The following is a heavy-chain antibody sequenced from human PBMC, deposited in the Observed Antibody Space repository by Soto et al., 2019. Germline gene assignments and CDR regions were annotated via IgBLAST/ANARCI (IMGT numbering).Heavy chain of an antibody. CDR2: INPSGGST. J-gene: IGHJ4*02. CDR3: AACGQGGDYDGGSVY. V-gene: IGHV1-46*01. Sequence: DSVKVSCKASGYTFTSYYMHWVRQAPGQGLEWMGIINPSGGSTSYAQKFQGRVTTTRDTSTSTVYMELSSLRSEDTAVYHCAACGQGGDYDGGSVYWGQVTLVTVSS. D-gene: IGHD4-17*01. CDR1: GYTFTSYY.